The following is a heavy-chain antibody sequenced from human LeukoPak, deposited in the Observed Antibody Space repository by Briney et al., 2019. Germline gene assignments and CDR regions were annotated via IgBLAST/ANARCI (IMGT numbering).Heavy chain of an antibody. D-gene: IGHD3-16*01. CDR3: AKGRGGRYYFDY. CDR1: GFTFSSYA. V-gene: IGHV3-23*01. J-gene: IGHJ4*02. Sequence: PGGSLRLSCAASGFTFSSYAMSWVRQAPGKGLEWVSAISGSGGSTYYADSVKGRFTISRDNSKNTPYLQMNSLRAEDTAVYYCAKGRGGRYYFDYWGQGTLVTVSS. CDR2: ISGSGGST.